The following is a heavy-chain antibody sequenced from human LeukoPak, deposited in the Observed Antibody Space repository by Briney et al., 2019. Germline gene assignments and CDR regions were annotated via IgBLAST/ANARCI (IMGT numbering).Heavy chain of an antibody. D-gene: IGHD2/OR15-2a*01. V-gene: IGHV3-7*01. CDR3: ARVAVIYYYYMEV. CDR2: INQDASEK. CDR1: GLTFSGYW. J-gene: IGHJ6*03. Sequence: GGSLRLSCEVSGLTFSGYWVTWVRQAPGKGLEWVANINQDASEKYYVDSVKGRFTISRDNAKNSLYLQMNSLRAEDTAVYYCARVAVIYYYYMEVWGKGTTVTVSS.